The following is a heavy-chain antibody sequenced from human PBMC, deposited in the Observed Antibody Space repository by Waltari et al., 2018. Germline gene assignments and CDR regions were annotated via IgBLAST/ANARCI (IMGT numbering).Heavy chain of an antibody. V-gene: IGHV4-39*01. J-gene: IGHJ4*02. CDR2: FYYSGST. Sequence: QLQLQESGPGLVKPSETLSLTCTVSGGSISSSSYYWGWIRQPPGKGLEWIGRFYYSGSTYYNPPLRSRVTISVDTSKNQFSLQLSSVTAADTAVYYCAARDSSWLSDYWGQGTLVTVSS. CDR1: GGSISSSSYY. D-gene: IGHD6-13*01. CDR3: AARDSSWLSDY.